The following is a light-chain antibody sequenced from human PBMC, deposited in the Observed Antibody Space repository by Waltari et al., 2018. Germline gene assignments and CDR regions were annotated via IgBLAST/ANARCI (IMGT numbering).Light chain of an antibody. CDR1: SSDVGTYKY. V-gene: IGLV2-14*03. Sequence: QSALTQPASVSGSPGQSITISCIGTSSDVGTYKYVSWYQRHPGKAPKLLIYDVSHRPSVVSNRFSGSKSGNPASLTISGLQAEDGADYYCSSYTSSTTLLVFGTGTKVTVL. CDR2: DVS. J-gene: IGLJ1*01. CDR3: SSYTSSTTLLV.